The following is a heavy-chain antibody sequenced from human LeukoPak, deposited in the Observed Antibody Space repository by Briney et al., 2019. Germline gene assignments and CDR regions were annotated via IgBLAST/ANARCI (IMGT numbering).Heavy chain of an antibody. J-gene: IGHJ3*02. D-gene: IGHD3-10*01. CDR2: VLFTGDT. Sequence: SETLSLTCTVSGASITSADYYWGWIRQPPGKGLEWIGSVLFTGDTYYTPSLKSRVTISVDTSKDQFSLKLSSVTAADTAVYYCARHMRRGSGPTFAFDIWGQGTMVTVSS. CDR1: GASITSADYY. CDR3: ARHMRRGSGPTFAFDI. V-gene: IGHV4-39*01.